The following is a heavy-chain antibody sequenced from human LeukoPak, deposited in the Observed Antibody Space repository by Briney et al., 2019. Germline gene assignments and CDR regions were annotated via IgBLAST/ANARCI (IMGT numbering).Heavy chain of an antibody. J-gene: IGHJ1*01. V-gene: IGHV4-34*01. CDR2: INHGGST. CDR1: GWSLSAYY. CDR3: ARYLDYGGNSRVFQH. Sequence: PSETLSPTCAVYGWSLSAYYWTWIRQPPGKGLEWIGEINHGGSTNYNPSLKSRVTISIDTSKNQFSLKLSSVTAADTAVYYCARYLDYGGNSRVFQHWGQGTLVTVSS. D-gene: IGHD4-23*01.